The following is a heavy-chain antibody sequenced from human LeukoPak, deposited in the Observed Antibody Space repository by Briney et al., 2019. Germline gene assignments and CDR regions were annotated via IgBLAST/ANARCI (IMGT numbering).Heavy chain of an antibody. Sequence: GGSLRLSCAASGFTFSSYGMSWVRQAPGKGLEWVSGISSSGGTTYYADSVKGRFTISRDDSENTLYLQMNSLRGEDTAVYYCAKGFYGSRYWYFDLWGRGTLVTVSS. CDR1: GFTFSSYG. D-gene: IGHD3-10*01. J-gene: IGHJ2*01. CDR2: ISSSGGTT. V-gene: IGHV3-23*01. CDR3: AKGFYGSRYWYFDL.